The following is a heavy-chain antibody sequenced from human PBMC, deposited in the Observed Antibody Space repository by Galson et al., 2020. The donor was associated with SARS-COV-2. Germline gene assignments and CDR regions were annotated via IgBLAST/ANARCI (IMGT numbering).Heavy chain of an antibody. D-gene: IGHD6-13*01. Sequence: SETLSLTCAVSVGSINSGSFYWGWIRQPPGKGLEWIGSIYYTGTTYYNPSLKSRVTIFVDTSNNQFALRLSSVTAADRAVYSCARHREAAAGRSDYWGQGILVTVSP. CDR1: VGSINSGSFY. J-gene: IGHJ4*02. CDR2: IYYTGTT. V-gene: IGHV4-39*01. CDR3: ARHREAAAGRSDY.